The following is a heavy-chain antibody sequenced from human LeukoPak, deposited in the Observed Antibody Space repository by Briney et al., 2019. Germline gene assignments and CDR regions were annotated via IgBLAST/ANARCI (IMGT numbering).Heavy chain of an antibody. CDR2: INPNSGGT. J-gene: IGHJ3*02. Sequence: ASVKVSCKASGYTFTGYYMHWVRQAPGQGLEWMGWINPNSGGTNYAQKFQGWVTMTRDTSISTAYMELSRLRSEDTAVYYCAREGHTAMDGGAFDIWGQGTMVTVSS. V-gene: IGHV1-2*04. CDR3: AREGHTAMDGGAFDI. CDR1: GYTFTGYY. D-gene: IGHD5-18*01.